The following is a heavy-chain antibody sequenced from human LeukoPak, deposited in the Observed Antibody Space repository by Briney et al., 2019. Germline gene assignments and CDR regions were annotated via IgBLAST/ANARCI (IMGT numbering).Heavy chain of an antibody. Sequence: PGGSLRLSCAASGFTFSSYWMHWVRQAPGKGLVWVSRINSDGSSTSYADSVKGRFTISRDNAKNTLYLQMNSLRAEDMAVYYCARAPLGYCSGGSCYGGFNWFDPWGQGTLVTVSS. V-gene: IGHV3-74*01. CDR3: ARAPLGYCSGGSCYGGFNWFDP. CDR1: GFTFSSYW. J-gene: IGHJ5*02. D-gene: IGHD2-15*01. CDR2: INSDGSST.